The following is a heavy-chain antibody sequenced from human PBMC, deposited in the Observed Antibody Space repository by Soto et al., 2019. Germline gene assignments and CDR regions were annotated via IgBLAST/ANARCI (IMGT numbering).Heavy chain of an antibody. CDR3: AGGRGGVAGESEY. V-gene: IGHV1-69*08. CDR1: GGTFSSYT. J-gene: IGHJ4*02. CDR2: IIPILGTA. Sequence: SVKVSCKASGGTFSSYTISWVRQAPGQGLEWMGRIIPILGTANYAQKFQGRVTITADKSTSTAYMELSSLRSEDTAVYYCAGGRGGVAGESEYWGKGTRVPVSS. D-gene: IGHD3-16*01.